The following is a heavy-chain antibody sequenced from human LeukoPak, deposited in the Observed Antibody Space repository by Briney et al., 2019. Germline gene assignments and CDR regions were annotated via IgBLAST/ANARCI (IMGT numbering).Heavy chain of an antibody. V-gene: IGHV4-61*02. CDR2: IYSTGST. CDR3: ARDQTYSGSGIYTYFDY. Sequence: SQTLSLTCTVSGGSISSGGHYWSWIRQPAGKGLEYLGRIYSTGSTNYNPSLRSRVTISADTSKNHFSLKLSSVTAADTAVYYCARDQTYSGSGIYTYFDYWGQGILVTISS. D-gene: IGHD3-10*01. J-gene: IGHJ4*02. CDR1: GGSISSGGHY.